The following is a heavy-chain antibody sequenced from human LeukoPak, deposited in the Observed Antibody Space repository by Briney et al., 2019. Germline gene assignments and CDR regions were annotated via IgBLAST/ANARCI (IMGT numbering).Heavy chain of an antibody. Sequence: GGSLRLSCAASGFTFSSYAMSWVRQAPGKGLEWVSAISGSGGSTYYADSVKGRFTISRDNSKNTLYLQMNSLRAEDTAVYYCAKGDYDSSGYYAPYYMDVWGRGTTVTVSS. CDR3: AKGDYDSSGYYAPYYMDV. CDR2: ISGSGGST. D-gene: IGHD3-22*01. V-gene: IGHV3-23*01. CDR1: GFTFSSYA. J-gene: IGHJ6*03.